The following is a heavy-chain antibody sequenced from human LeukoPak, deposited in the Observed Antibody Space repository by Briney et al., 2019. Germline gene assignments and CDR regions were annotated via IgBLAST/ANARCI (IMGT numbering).Heavy chain of an antibody. CDR3: AREEYGGIIDY. D-gene: IGHD4-23*01. J-gene: IGHJ4*02. CDR1: GFTFSTYS. CDR2: ISSSSSYI. Sequence: GGSLRLSCAASGFTFSTYSVNWVRQAPGKGLEWVSSISSSSSYIYYADSVKGRFTISRDNAKNSPYLQMNSLRAEDTAVYYCAREEYGGIIDYWGQGTLVTVSS. V-gene: IGHV3-21*01.